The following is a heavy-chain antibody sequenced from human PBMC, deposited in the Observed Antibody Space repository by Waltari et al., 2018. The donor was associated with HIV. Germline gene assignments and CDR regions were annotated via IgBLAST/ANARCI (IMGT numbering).Heavy chain of an antibody. CDR3: ARDDQWALDY. D-gene: IGHD1-26*01. Sequence: EVQLVESGGGLVQPGGSLRRSCAASGFTFSSYRMNWVRQAPGVGLECLSYITSDVRAKFYAYSVKGRFTISRDNAKNSLCLEMNILRDEDTAVYYCARDDQWALDYWGQGTLVIVSS. CDR2: ITSDVRAK. J-gene: IGHJ4*02. CDR1: GFTFSSYR. V-gene: IGHV3-48*02.